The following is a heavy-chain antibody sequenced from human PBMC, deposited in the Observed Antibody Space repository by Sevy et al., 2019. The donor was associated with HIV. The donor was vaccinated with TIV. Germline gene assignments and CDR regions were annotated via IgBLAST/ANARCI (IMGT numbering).Heavy chain of an antibody. CDR3: TKDEAYTVATSYYFDY. CDR1: GFTFSNYA. V-gene: IGHV3-23*01. CDR2: ISDRAYNT. J-gene: IGHJ4*02. Sequence: GGSLRLSVAASGFTFSNYAITGVPKAPGKGLEGVSGISDRAYNTYYADSVKGRLTISRDNSKNSLYLQMNSLRAEDTAVYYCTKDEAYTVATSYYFDYWGQGTLVTVSS. D-gene: IGHD5-12*01.